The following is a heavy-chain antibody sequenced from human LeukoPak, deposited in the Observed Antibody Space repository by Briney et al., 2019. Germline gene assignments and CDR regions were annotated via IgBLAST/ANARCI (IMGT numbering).Heavy chain of an antibody. CDR2: INHSGST. J-gene: IGHJ5*02. CDR3: ATQRGT. V-gene: IGHV4-34*01. D-gene: IGHD3-10*01. Sequence: SETLSLTCAVYGGSFSGYYWSWIRQPPGKGLEWIGEINHSGSTNYNPSLKGRVTISVDTSKNQFSLKLSSVTAADTAVYYCATQRGTWGQGTLVTVSS. CDR1: GGSFSGYY.